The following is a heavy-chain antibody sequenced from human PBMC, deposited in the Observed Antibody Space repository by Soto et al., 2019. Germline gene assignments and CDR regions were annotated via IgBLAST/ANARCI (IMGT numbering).Heavy chain of an antibody. V-gene: IGHV3-64*01. J-gene: IGHJ6*03. CDR3: ARVQGGFYYMDV. D-gene: IGHD3-16*01. CDR2: ISSNGGST. CDR1: GFTFSSYA. Sequence: EVQLVESGGGLVQPGGSLRLSCAASGFTFSSYAMHWVRQAPGKGLEYVSAISSNGGSTYYANSVKGRFTISRDNSKNTLYLQMGSLRAEDMALYYCARVQGGFYYMDVWGKGTTVTVSS.